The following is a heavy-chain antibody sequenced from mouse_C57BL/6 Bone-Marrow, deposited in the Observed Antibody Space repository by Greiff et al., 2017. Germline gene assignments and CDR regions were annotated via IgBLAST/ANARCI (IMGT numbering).Heavy chain of an antibody. CDR2: INPGSGGT. CDR1: GYAFTNYL. Sequence: QVQLQQSGAELVRPGTSVKVSCKASGYAFTNYLIEWVKQRPGQGLEWIGVINPGSGGTNYNEKFKGKATLTADKSSSTADMQLSSLTSEDSAVYFCARGDWGYFDYWGQGTTLTVSS. J-gene: IGHJ2*01. V-gene: IGHV1-54*01. CDR3: ARGDWGYFDY.